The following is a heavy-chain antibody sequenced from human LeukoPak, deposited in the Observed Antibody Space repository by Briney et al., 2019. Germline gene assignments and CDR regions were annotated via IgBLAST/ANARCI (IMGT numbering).Heavy chain of an antibody. V-gene: IGHV4-59*01. Sequence: SETLTLTCTVSGGSISTYYWSWIRQPPGKGLEWIGYVYYSGSTNYNPSLKSRVTISVDTSKNQFSLKLSSVTAADTAVYYCARVDYDTSGYFDYWGQGTLVTVSS. CDR1: GGSISTYY. CDR2: VYYSGST. D-gene: IGHD3-22*01. J-gene: IGHJ4*02. CDR3: ARVDYDTSGYFDY.